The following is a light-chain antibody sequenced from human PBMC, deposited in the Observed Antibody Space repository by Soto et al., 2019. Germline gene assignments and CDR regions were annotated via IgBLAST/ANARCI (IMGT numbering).Light chain of an antibody. CDR3: SSYTCSSTPYV. Sequence: QSALTQPASVSGSPGQSITISCTGTSSDVGGYTYVSWYQQHPLKAPKLLIYDVTNRPSGVSDRFSGSKSGNTASLTISGLQAEDEADYDCSSYTCSSTPYVFGTGTKLTVL. J-gene: IGLJ1*01. V-gene: IGLV2-14*01. CDR2: DVT. CDR1: SSDVGGYTY.